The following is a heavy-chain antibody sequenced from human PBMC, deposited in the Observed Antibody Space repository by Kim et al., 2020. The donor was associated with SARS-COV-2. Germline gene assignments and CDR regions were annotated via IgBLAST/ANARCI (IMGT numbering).Heavy chain of an antibody. CDR3: ARQPYSSSWYFDY. V-gene: IGHV4-39*01. Sequence: SNPSLKSRVTISVDTSKNQFSLKLSSVTAADTAVYYCARQPYSSSWYFDYWGQGTLVTVSS. D-gene: IGHD6-13*01. J-gene: IGHJ4*02.